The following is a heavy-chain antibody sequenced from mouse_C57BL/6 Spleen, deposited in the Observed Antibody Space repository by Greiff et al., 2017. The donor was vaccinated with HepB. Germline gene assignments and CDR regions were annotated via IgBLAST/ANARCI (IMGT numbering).Heavy chain of an antibody. Sequence: VQLVESGPGLVQPSQSLSITCTVSGFSLTSYGVHWVRQSPGKGLEWLGVIWSGGSTAYNAAFISSLSISKDNSKSQVFFKMNSLQADDTAIYYCARWVDYVGGYAMDYWGQGTSVTVSS. D-gene: IGHD2-4*01. CDR3: ARWVDYVGGYAMDY. CDR1: GFSLTSYG. V-gene: IGHV2-2*01. J-gene: IGHJ4*01. CDR2: IWSGGST.